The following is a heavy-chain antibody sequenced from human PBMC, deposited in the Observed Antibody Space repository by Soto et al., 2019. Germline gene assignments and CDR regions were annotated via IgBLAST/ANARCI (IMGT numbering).Heavy chain of an antibody. CDR1: GYSISSGYY. Sequence: SETLSLTCAVSGYSISSGYYWGWIRQPPGKGLEWIGSIYHSGSTYYNPSLKSRVTISVDTSKNQFSLKLSSVTAADTAVYYCARAAYYYDSSGYRVPYGMDVWGRGTTVTSP. CDR3: ARAAYYYDSSGYRVPYGMDV. J-gene: IGHJ6*02. V-gene: IGHV4-38-2*01. CDR2: IYHSGST. D-gene: IGHD3-22*01.